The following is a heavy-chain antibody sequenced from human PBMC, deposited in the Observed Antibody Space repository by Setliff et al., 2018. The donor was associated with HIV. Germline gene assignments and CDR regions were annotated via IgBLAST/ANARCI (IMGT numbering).Heavy chain of an antibody. D-gene: IGHD3-22*01. CDR2: IYYSGSA. Sequence: LSLTCTVSGGSISSHYWSWIRQPPGKGLEWIGSIYYSGSANYNPSLKSRVTISVDTSKNQFSLKLSSVTAADTAVYYCAREGTYYYDSSGPFDPWGQGTLVTV. J-gene: IGHJ5*02. CDR3: AREGTYYYDSSGPFDP. V-gene: IGHV4-59*11. CDR1: GGSISSHY.